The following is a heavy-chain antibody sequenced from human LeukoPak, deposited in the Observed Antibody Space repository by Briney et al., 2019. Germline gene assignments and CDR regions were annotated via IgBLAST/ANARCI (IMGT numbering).Heavy chain of an antibody. CDR1: GGSFSGYY. CDR3: ARTADSGSYLLLDAFDI. J-gene: IGHJ3*02. CDR2: INHSGST. D-gene: IGHD1-26*01. V-gene: IGHV4-34*01. Sequence: PSETLSLTCAVYGGSFSGYYWSWIRQPPGKGLEWIGEINHSGSTNYNPSLKSRVTISVDTSKNQFSLKLSSVTAADTAVYYCARTADSGSYLLLDAFDIWGQGTMVTVSS.